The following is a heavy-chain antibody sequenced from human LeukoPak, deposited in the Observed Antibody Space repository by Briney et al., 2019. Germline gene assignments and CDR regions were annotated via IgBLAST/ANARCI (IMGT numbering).Heavy chain of an antibody. J-gene: IGHJ4*02. CDR1: GFTFSSYS. CDR3: ARVQGDMVRGVIIFGYYLDY. CDR2: ISSSSSYI. Sequence: GGSLRLSCAASGFTFSSYSMNWVRQAPGKWLEWVSSISSSSSYIYYADSVKGRFTTSRDNAKYSLYLQMNSLRAEDTAVYYCARVQGDMVRGVIIFGYYLDYWGQGTLVTVSS. D-gene: IGHD3-10*01. V-gene: IGHV3-21*01.